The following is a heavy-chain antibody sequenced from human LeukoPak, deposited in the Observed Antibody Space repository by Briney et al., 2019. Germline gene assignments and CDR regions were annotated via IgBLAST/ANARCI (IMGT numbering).Heavy chain of an antibody. CDR1: GFTFSSYS. J-gene: IGHJ4*02. CDR3: ARTYSSSWYEYYFDY. V-gene: IGHV3-48*01. Sequence: PGGSLRLSCAASGFTFSSYSMNWVRQAPGKGLEWGSYISSSSSTIYYADSVKGRFTISRDNAKNSLYLQMNSLRAEDTAVYYCARTYSSSWYEYYFDYWGQGTLVTVSS. CDR2: ISSSSSTI. D-gene: IGHD6-13*01.